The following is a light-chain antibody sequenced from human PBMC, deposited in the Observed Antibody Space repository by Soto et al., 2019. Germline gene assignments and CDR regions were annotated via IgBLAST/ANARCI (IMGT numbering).Light chain of an antibody. J-gene: IGKJ1*01. CDR2: WAS. Sequence: DIVMTQSPDSLAVSLGERATINCKSSQSVLYSPNNKNYLAWYQQKPGQPPKLLIYWASTRESGVPDRFSGSGSGTDFTLTISSLQAEDVAVYYCQQYYSTPPWTFGQGTKVDI. V-gene: IGKV4-1*01. CDR3: QQYYSTPPWT. CDR1: QSVLYSPNNKNY.